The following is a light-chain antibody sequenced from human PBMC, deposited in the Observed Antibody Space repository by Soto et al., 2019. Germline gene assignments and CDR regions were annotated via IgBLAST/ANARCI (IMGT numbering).Light chain of an antibody. CDR1: SSDVSGYNY. CDR2: DVS. Sequence: QSVLTQPASVSGSPGQSITIAFTGTSSDVSGYNYVSWYQQHPGKAPKFMIYDVSNRPSGVSNRFSGSKSGNTASLTISGLQAEDEADYYCSSYTTSNTRQIVFGTGTKVTVL. V-gene: IGLV2-14*01. CDR3: SSYTTSNTRQIV. J-gene: IGLJ1*01.